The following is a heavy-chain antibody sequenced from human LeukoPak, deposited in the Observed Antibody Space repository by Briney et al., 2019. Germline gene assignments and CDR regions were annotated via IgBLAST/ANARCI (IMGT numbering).Heavy chain of an antibody. CDR2: IYSGGST. D-gene: IGHD4-17*01. CDR1: GFTVSSNY. CDR3: ARTTRVGYFDY. J-gene: IGHJ4*02. Sequence: GGSLRLSCAASGFTVSSNYMSWVRQAPGKGLEWVSVIYSGGSTYYADSVKGRYTISRDNSKNTLYLQMNSLRAEDTAVYYCARTTRVGYFDYWGQGTLVTVSS. V-gene: IGHV3-53*01.